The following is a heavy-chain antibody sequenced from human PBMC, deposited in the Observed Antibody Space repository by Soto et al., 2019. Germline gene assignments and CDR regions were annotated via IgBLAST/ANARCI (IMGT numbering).Heavy chain of an antibody. J-gene: IGHJ4*02. V-gene: IGHV3-48*02. CDR1: GFTFSSYS. CDR2: ISSGPTTI. Sequence: EVQLVESGGGFVQPGGSLRLSCAASGFTFSSYSMNWVRQAPGKGLEWVSYISSGPTTIYYADSVKGRFTISRDNAKNSLYLRMNSLRDEETAVYYCARDHYGDYIFDCWGQGTLVTVSS. D-gene: IGHD4-17*01. CDR3: ARDHYGDYIFDC.